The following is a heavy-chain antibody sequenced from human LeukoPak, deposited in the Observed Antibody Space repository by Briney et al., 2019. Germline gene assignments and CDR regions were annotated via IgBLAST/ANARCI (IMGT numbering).Heavy chain of an antibody. D-gene: IGHD3-9*01. CDR1: GGSFSGYY. J-gene: IGHJ5*02. CDR3: ARRDDILTGYSTWFDP. CDR2: INHSGST. V-gene: IGHV4-34*01. Sequence: SETVSLTCAVYGGSFSGYYWSWIRQPPGKGLEWMGEINHSGSTNYNPSLKSRGTISVATSKNHSALKLMSVTAADTAVYYCARRDDILTGYSTWFDPWGQGTLVTVSS.